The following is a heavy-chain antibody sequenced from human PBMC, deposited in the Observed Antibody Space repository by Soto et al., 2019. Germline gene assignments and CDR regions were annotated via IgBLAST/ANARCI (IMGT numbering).Heavy chain of an antibody. CDR2: INAGNGNT. Sequence: ASVKVSCKASGYTFTSYAMHWVRQAPGQRLEWMGWINAGNGNTKYSQKFQGRVTITRDTSASTAYMELSSLRSEDTAVYYCAIGITVRIDAFDIWGQGTMVTVSS. J-gene: IGHJ3*02. V-gene: IGHV1-3*01. CDR1: GYTFTSYA. D-gene: IGHD1-20*01. CDR3: AIGITVRIDAFDI.